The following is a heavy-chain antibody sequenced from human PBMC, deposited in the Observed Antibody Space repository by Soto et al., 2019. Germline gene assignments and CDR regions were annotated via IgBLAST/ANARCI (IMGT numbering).Heavy chain of an antibody. V-gene: IGHV3-33*01. D-gene: IGHD2-21*02. Sequence: QVQLVESGGGVVQPGRSLRLSCAASGFTFSSYGMHWVRQAPGKGLEWVAVIWYDGSNKYYADSVKGRFTISRDNSKNTLYLQMNSLRAEDTAVYYCARDRASIVVVTAIGYWGQGTRVTVSS. CDR3: ARDRASIVVVTAIGY. J-gene: IGHJ4*02. CDR2: IWYDGSNK. CDR1: GFTFSSYG.